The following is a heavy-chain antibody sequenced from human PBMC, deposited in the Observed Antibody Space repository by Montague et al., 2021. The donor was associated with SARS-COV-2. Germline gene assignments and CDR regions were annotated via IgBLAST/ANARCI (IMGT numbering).Heavy chain of an antibody. J-gene: IGHJ2*01. CDR3: AKDAYYAFWSGWYFDL. Sequence: SLRLSCAASGFTFSNYAMNWVRQAPGKGLEWVSAISGSGGSTYYADSVKGRLTISRDNSKNTLYLQMNSLRAEDTAVYYCAKDAYYAFWSGWYFDLWGRGTLVTVSS. CDR1: GFTFSNYA. CDR2: ISGSGGST. V-gene: IGHV3-23*01. D-gene: IGHD3-3*01.